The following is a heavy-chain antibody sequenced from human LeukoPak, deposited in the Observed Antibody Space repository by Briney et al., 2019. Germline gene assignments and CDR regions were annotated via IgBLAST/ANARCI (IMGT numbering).Heavy chain of an antibody. Sequence: GASVKVSCKASGGTFSSYAISWVRQAPGQGPEWMGGIIPIFGTANYAQKFQGRVTITADESTSTAYVELSSLRSEDTAVYYCARDLEYGGNSADFDYWGQGTLVTVSS. CDR2: IIPIFGTA. V-gene: IGHV1-69*13. J-gene: IGHJ4*02. D-gene: IGHD4-23*01. CDR1: GGTFSSYA. CDR3: ARDLEYGGNSADFDY.